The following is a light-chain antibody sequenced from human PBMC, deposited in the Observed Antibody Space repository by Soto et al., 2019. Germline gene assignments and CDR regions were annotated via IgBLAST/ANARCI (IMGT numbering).Light chain of an antibody. V-gene: IGLV1-44*01. J-gene: IGLJ3*02. CDR2: SNN. CDR3: AAWDDSLNGLWV. Sequence: QSVLTQPPSASGTPGPRVTISCSGSSSNIGSNTVNWYQQLPGTAPKLLIYSNNQRPSGVPDRFSGSKSGTSASLAISGLQSEDEADYYCAAWDDSLNGLWVFGGGTKVTVL. CDR1: SSNIGSNT.